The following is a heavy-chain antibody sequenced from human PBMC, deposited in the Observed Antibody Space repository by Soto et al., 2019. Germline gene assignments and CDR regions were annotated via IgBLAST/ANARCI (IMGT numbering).Heavy chain of an antibody. CDR1: GYSISTGFN. CDR3: ARASMQWPKNWFDP. V-gene: IGHV4-38-2*01. J-gene: IGHJ5*02. D-gene: IGHD6-19*01. Sequence: SETLSLTCAVSGYSISTGFNWAWIRQPPGKGLEWIGSIYHSGSTYYNLSLKSRVTISVDTSKNQFSLKLSSVTAADTAVYYCARASMQWPKNWFDPWGQGTLVTVSS. CDR2: IYHSGST.